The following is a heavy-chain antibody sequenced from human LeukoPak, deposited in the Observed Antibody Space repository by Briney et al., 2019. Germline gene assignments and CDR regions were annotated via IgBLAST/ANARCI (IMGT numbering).Heavy chain of an antibody. J-gene: IGHJ4*02. CDR1: GFTFSSYA. CDR2: ISGSGGST. D-gene: IGHD3-22*01. CDR3: AKDSELITMIVVRRPEYYFDY. V-gene: IGHV3-23*01. Sequence: GGSLRLSCAASGFTFSSYAMSWVRQAPGKGLEWVSAISGSGGSTYYADSVKGRFTISRDNSKNTLYLQMNSLRAEDTAVYYCAKDSELITMIVVRRPEYYFDYWGQGTLVTVSS.